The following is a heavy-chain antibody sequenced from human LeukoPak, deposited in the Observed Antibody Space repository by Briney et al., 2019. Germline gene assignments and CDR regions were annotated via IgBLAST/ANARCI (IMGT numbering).Heavy chain of an antibody. CDR3: ARDPPITYYDFWSLNDAFDI. J-gene: IGHJ3*02. CDR2: ISAYNGNT. V-gene: IGHV1-18*01. D-gene: IGHD3-3*01. Sequence: ASVTVSCKASGYTFTSYGISWVRQAPGQGLEWMGWISAYNGNTNYAQKLQGRGTMTTDTSTSTAYMELRSLRSDDTAVYYCARDPPITYYDFWSLNDAFDIWGQGTMVTVSS. CDR1: GYTFTSYG.